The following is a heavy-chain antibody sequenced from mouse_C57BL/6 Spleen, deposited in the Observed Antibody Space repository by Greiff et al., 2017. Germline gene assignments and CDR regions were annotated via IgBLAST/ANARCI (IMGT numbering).Heavy chain of an antibody. CDR1: GYTFTSYW. J-gene: IGHJ4*01. Sequence: QVQLQQPGAKLVKPGASVKLSCKASGYTFTSYWMHWVKQRPGQGLEWIGMIHPNSGSTNYNEKFKSKATLTVDKSSSTAYMQLSSLTSEDSAVYYCARQLNYAMDYWGQGTSVTVSS. CDR2: IHPNSGST. D-gene: IGHD4-1*02. CDR3: ARQLNYAMDY. V-gene: IGHV1-64*01.